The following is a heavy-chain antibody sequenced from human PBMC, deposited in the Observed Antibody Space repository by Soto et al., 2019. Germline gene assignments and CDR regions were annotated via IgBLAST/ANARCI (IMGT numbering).Heavy chain of an antibody. CDR1: GGTFSSYA. Sequence: GASVKLSCKASGGTFSSYAISWVRQAPGQGLEWMGGIIPIFGTANYAQKFQGRVTITADESTSTAYMELSSLRSEDTAVYYCARSTEWGTNGVFNHDAFDIWGQGTMVTVSS. D-gene: IGHD2-8*01. CDR2: IIPIFGTA. CDR3: ARSTEWGTNGVFNHDAFDI. V-gene: IGHV1-69*13. J-gene: IGHJ3*02.